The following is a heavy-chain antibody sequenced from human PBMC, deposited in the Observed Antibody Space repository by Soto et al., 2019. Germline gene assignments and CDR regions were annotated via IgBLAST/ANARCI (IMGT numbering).Heavy chain of an antibody. CDR1: GFTVRSNY. CDR2: IYSGGST. J-gene: IGHJ3*02. Sequence: GGSLRLSCAATGFTVRSNYMSWVRQAPGKGLEWVSVIYSGGSTYYADSVKGRFTISRDNSKNTLYLQLNSLRAEDTAVYYCAKLLAAAASWDAFDIWGQGTMVTVPS. D-gene: IGHD6-25*01. V-gene: IGHV3-53*01. CDR3: AKLLAAAASWDAFDI.